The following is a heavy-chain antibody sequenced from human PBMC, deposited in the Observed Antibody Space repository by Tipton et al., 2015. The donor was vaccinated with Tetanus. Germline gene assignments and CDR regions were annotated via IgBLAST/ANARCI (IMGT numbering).Heavy chain of an antibody. CDR1: GFTFSTHG. CDR3: PRERVLGLLGPLDY. Sequence: SLRLSCAASGFTFSTHGMHWVRQAPGKGLEWVALVWYDGTRKYYTESVEGRFTISRDNSKNTLYLQMDSLRVEDPATYFCPRERVLGLLGPLDYRGQGTLVTVSS. CDR2: VWYDGTRK. J-gene: IGHJ4*02. V-gene: IGHV3-33*01. D-gene: IGHD3-3*01.